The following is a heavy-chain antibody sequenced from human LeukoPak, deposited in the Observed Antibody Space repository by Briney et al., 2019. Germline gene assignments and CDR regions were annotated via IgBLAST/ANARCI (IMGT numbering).Heavy chain of an antibody. CDR1: GFTFSSYG. CDR3: AFLGGGLRYFDWLIN. CDR2: ISGSGGST. J-gene: IGHJ4*02. V-gene: IGHV3-23*01. D-gene: IGHD3-9*01. Sequence: GGSLRLSCAPSGFTFSSYGMSWVRQAPGKGLEWVSAISGSGGSTYYADSVKGRFTISRDNSKNTLYLQMNSLRAEDTAVYYCAFLGGGLRYFDWLINWGQGTLVTVSS.